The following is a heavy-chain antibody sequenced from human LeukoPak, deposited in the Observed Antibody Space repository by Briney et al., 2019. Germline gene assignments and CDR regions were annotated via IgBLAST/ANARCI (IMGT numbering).Heavy chain of an antibody. Sequence: PSETLSLACTVSGGSISSGDYYWSWIRQPPGKGLEWIGYIYYSGSTYYSPSLKSRVTISVDTSKNQFSLKLNSVTAADTAVYYCARGPRYFRYGLDVWGKGTTVTVSS. CDR2: IYYSGST. CDR1: GGSISSGDYY. J-gene: IGHJ6*04. D-gene: IGHD3-9*01. V-gene: IGHV4-30-4*01. CDR3: ARGPRYFRYGLDV.